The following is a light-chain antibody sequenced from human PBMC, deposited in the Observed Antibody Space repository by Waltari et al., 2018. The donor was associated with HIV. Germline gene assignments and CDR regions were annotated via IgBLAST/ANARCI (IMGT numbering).Light chain of an antibody. CDR2: DVS. J-gene: IGLJ2*01. Sequence: QSALTQPASVSGSPGQSITISCTGTSSDVGGYNYVSWYQQHPGKAPKLMIYDVSNRPSGVSNRFSGSKSGNTSSRTISGLQAEDEADYYCSSYTSSSIYVVFGGGTKLTVL. CDR3: SSYTSSSIYVV. V-gene: IGLV2-14*01. CDR1: SSDVGGYNY.